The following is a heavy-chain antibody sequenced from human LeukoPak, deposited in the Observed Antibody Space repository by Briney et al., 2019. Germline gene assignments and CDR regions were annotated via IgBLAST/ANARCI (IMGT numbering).Heavy chain of an antibody. CDR1: GFTLSRYS. J-gene: IGHJ4*02. CDR2: ISFHGTDS. CDR3: AREAGGSFDY. V-gene: IGHV3-30*03. D-gene: IGHD1-26*01. Sequence: GGSLRLSCAASGFTLSRYSMNWVRQAPGKGLEWVAVISFHGTDSFYADSVKGRFTISRDNSKNTLYLQMNSLRAEDTAVYYCAREAGGSFDYWGQGTLVTVSS.